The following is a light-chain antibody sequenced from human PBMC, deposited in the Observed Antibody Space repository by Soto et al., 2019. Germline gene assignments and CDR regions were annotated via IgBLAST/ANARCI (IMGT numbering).Light chain of an antibody. Sequence: QSALTQPASVSGSPGQSITISCTGTSSDVGGYNYVSWYQQHPGKAPKLMIYEVSNRPSGVSNRFSGSKSGNTASLTISGLQAEDEADYYCSSYTSSSLYVFGTGTMVTVL. CDR2: EVS. CDR1: SSDVGGYNY. CDR3: SSYTSSSLYV. V-gene: IGLV2-14*01. J-gene: IGLJ1*01.